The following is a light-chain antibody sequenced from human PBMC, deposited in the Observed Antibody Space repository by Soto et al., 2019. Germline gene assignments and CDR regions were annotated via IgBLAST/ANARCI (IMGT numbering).Light chain of an antibody. Sequence: DIQMTQSPSSLSAFVGDRVTISCRASQSISNYLNWYQQKPGKAPKNLIYSASSLQSGVPSRFSGTGSGTDFTLTISSLQPEDFANYYCQQNYNCPRTFGQGTKVEI. V-gene: IGKV1-39*01. CDR2: SAS. CDR1: QSISNY. CDR3: QQNYNCPRT. J-gene: IGKJ1*01.